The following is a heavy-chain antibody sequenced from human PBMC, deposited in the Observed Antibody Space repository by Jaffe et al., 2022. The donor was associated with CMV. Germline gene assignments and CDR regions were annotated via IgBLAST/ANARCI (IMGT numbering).Heavy chain of an antibody. CDR1: GFSFTSYG. CDR3: TRGLNSVVEVAAYFDY. J-gene: IGHJ4*02. D-gene: IGHD2-15*01. Sequence: EVQLVESGGGLVKPGGSLRLSCAVSGFSFTSYGMNWVRQAPGKGLEWVSSISSAGTWIYYADSMKGRFTISRDNTKDSVSLEMNSLRAEDTAVYYCTRGLNSVVEVAAYFDYWGQGTLVTVSS. V-gene: IGHV3-21*01. CDR2: ISSAGTWI.